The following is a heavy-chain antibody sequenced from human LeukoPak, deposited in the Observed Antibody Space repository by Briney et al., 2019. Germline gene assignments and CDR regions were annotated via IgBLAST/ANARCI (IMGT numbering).Heavy chain of an antibody. V-gene: IGHV1-69*04. Sequence: VASVKVSCKASGGIFSSYTISWVRQAPGQGLEWMGRIIPLLGIANHAQKFQGRVTIIADKSTSTAYMELSSLRSEDTAVYYCARDDADSAYADGDYWGQGTLVTVSS. CDR1: GGIFSSYT. D-gene: IGHD5-12*01. CDR2: IIPLLGIA. CDR3: ARDDADSAYADGDY. J-gene: IGHJ4*02.